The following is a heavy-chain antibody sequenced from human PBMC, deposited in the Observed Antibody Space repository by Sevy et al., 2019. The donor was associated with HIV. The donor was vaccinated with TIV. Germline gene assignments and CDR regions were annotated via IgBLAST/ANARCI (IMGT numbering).Heavy chain of an antibody. Sequence: GGSLRLSCAASGFTFGSFWMHWVRQGPEKGLVWVSRINNGGTYMDYADSVKGRFTISRDDAKSTLYLQMSNLGAEDTGLYYCVRGTAEWVGIDFWGQGALVTVSS. D-gene: IGHD1-26*01. J-gene: IGHJ4*02. V-gene: IGHV3-74*01. CDR2: INNGGTYM. CDR1: GFTFGSFW. CDR3: VRGTAEWVGIDF.